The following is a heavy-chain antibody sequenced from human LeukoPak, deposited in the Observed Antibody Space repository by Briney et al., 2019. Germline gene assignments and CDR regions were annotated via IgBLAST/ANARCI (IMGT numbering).Heavy chain of an antibody. CDR2: IYSSGSI. J-gene: IGHJ3*02. D-gene: IGHD5-24*01. CDR1: GGSVSGNY. V-gene: IGHV4-4*07. CDR3: VRDRDAYVIVFEI. Sequence: SETLSLTCTVSGGSVSGNYWSWIRQPAGKGLEWIGRIYSSGSIRYNPSLKSRVTMSVDTSKNQLSLKLSSVTAADTAVYYCVRDRDAYVIVFEIGGQGTMVTVSS.